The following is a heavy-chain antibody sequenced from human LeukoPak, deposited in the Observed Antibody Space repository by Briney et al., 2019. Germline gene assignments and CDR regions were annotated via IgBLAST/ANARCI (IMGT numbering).Heavy chain of an antibody. CDR2: LYTGGST. CDR3: ARHGGFYQDV. Sequence: PSETLSLTCTVSGGSVSSGSFYWSWIRQPAGKGLEWIGRLYTGGSTNYNPSLKSRVTISVDKSKNQFSLNLSSVTAADTAVYYCARHGGFYQDVWGQGTTVTVSS. CDR1: GGSVSSGSFY. V-gene: IGHV4-61*02. D-gene: IGHD4-23*01. J-gene: IGHJ6*02.